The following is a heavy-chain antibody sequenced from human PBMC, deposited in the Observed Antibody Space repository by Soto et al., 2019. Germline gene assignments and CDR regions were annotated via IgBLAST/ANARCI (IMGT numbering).Heavy chain of an antibody. Sequence: GGSLRLSCAASGFTFSSYAMSWVRQAPGKGLEWVSAISGSGGSTYYADSVKGRFTISRDNSKNTLYLLMNSLRDEDKAVYYCAKHRGWFGELLFDYWGQGSLVTVSS. CDR3: AKHRGWFGELLFDY. D-gene: IGHD3-10*01. CDR1: GFTFSSYA. V-gene: IGHV3-23*01. J-gene: IGHJ4*02. CDR2: ISGSGGST.